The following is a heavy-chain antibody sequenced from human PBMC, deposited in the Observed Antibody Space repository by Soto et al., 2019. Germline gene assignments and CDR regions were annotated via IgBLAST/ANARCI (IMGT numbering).Heavy chain of an antibody. CDR3: AREPLAYCGGDCYGAFDI. D-gene: IGHD2-21*02. CDR1: GGTFSSYA. V-gene: IGHV1-69*12. J-gene: IGHJ3*02. CDR2: IIPIFGTA. Sequence: QVQLVQSGAEVKKPGSSVKVSCKASGGTFSSYAISWVRQAPGQGLEWMGGIIPIFGTANYAQKFQGRVTITADESTSTAYMELSSLRSEDTAVYYCAREPLAYCGGDCYGAFDIWGQGTMVTVSS.